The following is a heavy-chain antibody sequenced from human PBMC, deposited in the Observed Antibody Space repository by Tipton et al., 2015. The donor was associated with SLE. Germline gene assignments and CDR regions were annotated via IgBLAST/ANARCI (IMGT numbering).Heavy chain of an antibody. D-gene: IGHD3-10*01. CDR3: ASGDYYYYGMDV. V-gene: IGHV4-39*07. Sequence: TLSLTCTVSDGSISSSSYFWGWIRQPPGKGLEWIGSIHYSGSTYYNPSLKSRVTISADTPKNQVSLKLGSVTAADTAVYYCASGDYYYYGMDVWGQGTTVTVSS. CDR2: IHYSGST. J-gene: IGHJ6*02. CDR1: DGSISSSSYF.